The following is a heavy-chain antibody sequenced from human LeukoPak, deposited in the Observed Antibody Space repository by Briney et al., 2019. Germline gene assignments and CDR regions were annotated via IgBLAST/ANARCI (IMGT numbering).Heavy chain of an antibody. CDR1: GYIFTNYG. CDR3: ARATSLGDSSGYYYADS. V-gene: IGHV1-18*01. J-gene: IGHJ5*01. Sequence: ALVKVSCKASGYIFTNYGISWVRQAPGQGLEWMGWISGDNDNTYYAQKYQGIVTMTTDTSTNTAYMELRSLRSDDTAVYYCARATSLGDSSGYYYADSWGQGTLVTVSS. D-gene: IGHD3-22*01. CDR2: ISGDNDNT.